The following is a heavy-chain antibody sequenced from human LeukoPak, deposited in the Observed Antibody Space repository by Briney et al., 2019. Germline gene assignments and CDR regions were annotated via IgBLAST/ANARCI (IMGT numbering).Heavy chain of an antibody. CDR2: INHSGST. CDR1: GGSFSGYY. V-gene: IGHV4-34*01. CDR3: ARNFQYFDLPDY. Sequence: SETLSLTCAVYGGSFSGYYWSWIRQPPGKGLEWIGEINHSGSTYYNPSLKSRVTISVDTSKNQFSLKLISVTAPDTAVYYCARNFQYFDLPDYWGQGTLVTVSS. D-gene: IGHD2/OR15-2a*01. J-gene: IGHJ4*02.